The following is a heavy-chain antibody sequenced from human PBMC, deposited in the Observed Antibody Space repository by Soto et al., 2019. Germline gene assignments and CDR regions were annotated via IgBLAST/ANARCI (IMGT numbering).Heavy chain of an antibody. CDR3: ARLDTAMVTPAYYYGMDV. Sequence: GSRRLSCAASGFTFSSYAMHWVRQAPGKGLEWVAVISYDGSNKYYADSVKGRFTISRDNSKNTLYLQMNSLRAEDTAVYYCARLDTAMVTPAYYYGMDVWGQGTTVTVSS. J-gene: IGHJ6*02. CDR2: ISYDGSNK. V-gene: IGHV3-30-3*01. D-gene: IGHD5-18*01. CDR1: GFTFSSYA.